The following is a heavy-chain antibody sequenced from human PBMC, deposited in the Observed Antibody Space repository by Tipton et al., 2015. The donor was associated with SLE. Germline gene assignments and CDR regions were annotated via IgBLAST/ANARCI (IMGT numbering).Heavy chain of an antibody. V-gene: IGHV5-51*01. D-gene: IGHD1-26*01. Sequence: QSGAEVKQPGESLKISCKGLGYTFTNYWIGWVRQMPGKGLEWMGIIYPGDSDTRYGPSFQGQVTFSVDTSINTAYLQWKSLKASDSAMYFCARQNTGNYDVWGQGTLVTTSS. CDR2: IYPGDSDT. J-gene: IGHJ4*02. CDR1: GYTFTNYW. CDR3: ARQNTGNYDV.